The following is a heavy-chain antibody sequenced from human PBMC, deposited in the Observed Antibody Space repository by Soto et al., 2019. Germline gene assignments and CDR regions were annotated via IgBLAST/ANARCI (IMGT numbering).Heavy chain of an antibody. V-gene: IGHV4-59*01. D-gene: IGHD3-10*02. Sequence: QVQLQESGPGLVKPSETLSLTCTVSGGSISSYYWSWIRQPPRKELEWIGYIYDSGSTNYNPALKSRVTITVDTSKNQFSLRLSSVTAADTDVYYCARGRCSGSYDNWFDPWGQGTLVTVSS. CDR3: ARGRCSGSYDNWFDP. CDR1: GGSISSYY. CDR2: IYDSGST. J-gene: IGHJ5*02.